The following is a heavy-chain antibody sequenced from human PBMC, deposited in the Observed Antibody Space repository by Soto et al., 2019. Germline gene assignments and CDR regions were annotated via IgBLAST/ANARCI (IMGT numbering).Heavy chain of an antibody. Sequence: SETLSLTCTVSGGSISPYYWSWIRQPPGKGLEWVGYIYYGGRTSYNPSNKSRDTKSLETSKSQFSLRLNSVITADTAVYYCAGDFKRYSSPPGPLEYWGLGTLVT. CDR1: GGSISPYY. D-gene: IGHD6-13*01. CDR3: AGDFKRYSSPPGPLEY. CDR2: IYYGGRT. V-gene: IGHV4-59*12. J-gene: IGHJ4*02.